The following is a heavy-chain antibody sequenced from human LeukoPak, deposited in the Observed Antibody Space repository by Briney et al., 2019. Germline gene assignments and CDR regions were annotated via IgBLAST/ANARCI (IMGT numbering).Heavy chain of an antibody. CDR3: ARYAITNTKTRKSALFDY. V-gene: IGHV4-61*08. CDR2: IYYSGST. CDR1: GGSITSGGYY. Sequence: PSQTLSLTCTVSGGSITSGGYYWSWIRQHPGKGLEWIGYIYYSGSTNCNPSLKSRVTISVDTSKNRFSLKLSSVTAADTAVYYCARYAITNTKTRKSALFDYWGQGTLVTVSS. J-gene: IGHJ4*02. D-gene: IGHD3-10*01.